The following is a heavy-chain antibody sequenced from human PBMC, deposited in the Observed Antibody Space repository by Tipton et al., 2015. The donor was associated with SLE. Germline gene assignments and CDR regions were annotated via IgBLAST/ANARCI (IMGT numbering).Heavy chain of an antibody. D-gene: IGHD3-22*01. V-gene: IGHV4-39*07. Sequence: TLSLTCTVSGGSISNYYWSWIRQPPGKGLEWVGTVYYTGNTFYNPSLKSRVTISVDTSKNQFSLALSSVTAADTAVYYCARDEYRYDATGYHLPGHVDFWGQGTLVTVAS. CDR1: GGSISNYY. CDR3: ARDEYRYDATGYHLPGHVDF. J-gene: IGHJ4*02. CDR2: VYYTGNT.